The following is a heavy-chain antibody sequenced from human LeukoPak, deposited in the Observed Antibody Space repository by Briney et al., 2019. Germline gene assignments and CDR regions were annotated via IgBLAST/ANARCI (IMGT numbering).Heavy chain of an antibody. CDR3: AKATSDYGGNSNYYYMDV. D-gene: IGHD4-23*01. CDR1: GFTSSSYG. CDR2: ISYDGSNK. V-gene: IGHV3-30*18. J-gene: IGHJ6*03. Sequence: GGSLRLPCAASGFTSSSYGMHWVRQATGKGLEWVAVISYDGSNKYYADSVKGRFTISRDNSKNTLYLQMNSLRAEDTAVYYCAKATSDYGGNSNYYYMDVWGKGTTVTVSS.